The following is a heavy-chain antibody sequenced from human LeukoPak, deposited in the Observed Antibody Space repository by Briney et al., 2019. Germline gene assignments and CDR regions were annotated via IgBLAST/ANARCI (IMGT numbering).Heavy chain of an antibody. V-gene: IGHV4-39*01. D-gene: IGHD2-15*01. CDR1: GGSISSSSYY. Sequence: PSETLSLTCTVSGGSISSSSYYWGWIRQPPGKGLEWIGSIYYSGSTYYNPSLKSRVTISADTSNNQFSLKLSSVTAADTAVYYCASDGGGSSSWGQGTLVTVSS. CDR3: ASDGGGSSS. J-gene: IGHJ4*02. CDR2: IYYSGST.